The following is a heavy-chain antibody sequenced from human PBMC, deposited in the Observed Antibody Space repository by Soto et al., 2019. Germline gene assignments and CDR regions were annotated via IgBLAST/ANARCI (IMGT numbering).Heavy chain of an antibody. CDR1: GGSISTAAYS. CDR2: IYPSGMP. J-gene: IGHJ4*02. D-gene: IGHD5-18*01. V-gene: IGHV4-30-2*01. Sequence: QLQLQESGSGLVTPSHTLSLTCTVSGGSISTAAYSWSWIRQPPGKGLEWIGYIYPSGMPFYNPSLRSRVTISIARSNDQFSLNLKSVTAADTAVYYCARERGGYGLFDSWGQGTLVTVSS. CDR3: ARERGGYGLFDS.